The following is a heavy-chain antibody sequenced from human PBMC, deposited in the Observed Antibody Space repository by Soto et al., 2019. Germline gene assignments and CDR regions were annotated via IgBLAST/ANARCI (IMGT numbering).Heavy chain of an antibody. CDR3: ARSEEDSDYYYYGMDV. D-gene: IGHD2-15*01. CDR1: GDTASSNSVA. J-gene: IGHJ6*02. CDR2: TYYRSRWYS. Sequence: QVQLQQSGPGLVKPSQTLSLTCVGSGDTASSNSVAWNWVRQSPSRGLEWLGRTYYRSRWYSDYAVSVRSRIDINADTSKNQVSLQLNSVTPEDTAVYYCARSEEDSDYYYYGMDVWGQGTTVTVSS. V-gene: IGHV6-1*01.